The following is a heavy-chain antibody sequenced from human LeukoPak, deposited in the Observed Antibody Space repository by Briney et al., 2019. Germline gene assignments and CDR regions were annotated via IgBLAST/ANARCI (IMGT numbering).Heavy chain of an antibody. CDR2: ISSSSSYI. Sequence: GGSLRLSCVASGFTFSSYSMNWARHAPRKGLEWVSSISSSSSYIYYADSVKGRFTISRDNAKNSLYLQMNSLRAEDTAVYYCARSYPKSGSYPFDYWGQGTLVTVSS. J-gene: IGHJ4*02. V-gene: IGHV3-21*01. CDR1: GFTFSSYS. D-gene: IGHD3-10*01. CDR3: ARSYPKSGSYPFDY.